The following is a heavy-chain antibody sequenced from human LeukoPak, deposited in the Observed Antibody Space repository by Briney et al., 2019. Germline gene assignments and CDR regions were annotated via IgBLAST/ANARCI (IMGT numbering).Heavy chain of an antibody. CDR3: ARHGRREALRHSAFEI. D-gene: IGHD3-16*01. V-gene: IGHV4-39*01. Sequence: SETLSLTCTVSGGSISSNHHYWGWIRQPPGKGLEWIGNIYYSGNTYYNPSLKSRVTMSVDTSKNQFSLKLSSVTAADTAVYYCARHGRREALRHSAFEIWSQGTTVTVSS. CDR2: IYYSGNT. J-gene: IGHJ3*02. CDR1: GGSISSNHHY.